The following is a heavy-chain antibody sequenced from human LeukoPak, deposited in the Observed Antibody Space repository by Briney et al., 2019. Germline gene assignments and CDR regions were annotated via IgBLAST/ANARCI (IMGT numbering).Heavy chain of an antibody. CDR3: ARLSGWLWDAFDI. D-gene: IGHD6-19*01. CDR2: IYTSGST. Sequence: PSQTLSLTCTVSGGSISSGSYYWSWIRQPAGKGLEWIGRIYTSGSTNYNPSLKSRVTISVDTSKNQFSLKLSSVTAADTAVYYCARLSGWLWDAFDIWGQGTMVTVSS. V-gene: IGHV4-61*02. J-gene: IGHJ3*02. CDR1: GGSISSGSYY.